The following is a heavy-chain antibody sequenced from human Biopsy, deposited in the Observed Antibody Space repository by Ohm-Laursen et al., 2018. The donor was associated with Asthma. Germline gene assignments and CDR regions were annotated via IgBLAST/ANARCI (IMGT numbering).Heavy chain of an antibody. J-gene: IGHJ6*02. Sequence: ASVKVSCKTSGYTFNSSGITWVRQAPGQGLEWMGWVSVYNGNTKVAQKLQDRVTMITDTSTSTAYMELRGLRSDDTAVYFCARAVDYSHYYGIDVWGQGTTVTVS. CDR3: ARAVDYSHYYGIDV. CDR1: GYTFNSSG. D-gene: IGHD3-10*01. V-gene: IGHV1-18*01. CDR2: VSVYNGNT.